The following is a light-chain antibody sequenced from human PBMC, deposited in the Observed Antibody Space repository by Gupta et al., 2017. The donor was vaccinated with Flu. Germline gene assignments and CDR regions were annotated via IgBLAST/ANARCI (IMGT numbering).Light chain of an antibody. J-gene: IGKJ2*01. CDR3: QQSNTFPST. CDR1: QGVSRW. V-gene: IGKV1-12*02. Sequence: DTQLTQSPSSVSASVGDGVTITCRASQGVSRWLAWYQQKPGKAARLLIYGTSSLQSGVPSRFSGSGSGTDFTLTINSLQPEDVGTYYCQQSNTFPSTFGQGTKVEI. CDR2: GTS.